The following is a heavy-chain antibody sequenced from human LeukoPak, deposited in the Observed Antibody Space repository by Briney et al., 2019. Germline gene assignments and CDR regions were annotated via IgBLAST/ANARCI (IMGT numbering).Heavy chain of an antibody. CDR2: IYTSGST. Sequence: SETLSLTCTVSGGSISSCSYYWSWIRQPAGKGLEWIGRIYTSGSTNYNPSLKSRVTISVDTSKNQFSLKLSSVTAADTAVYYCARDYGDYDFWSGYSRQYYYYMDVWGKGTTVTVSS. CDR1: GGSISSCSYY. V-gene: IGHV4-61*02. D-gene: IGHD3-3*01. J-gene: IGHJ6*03. CDR3: ARDYGDYDFWSGYSRQYYYYMDV.